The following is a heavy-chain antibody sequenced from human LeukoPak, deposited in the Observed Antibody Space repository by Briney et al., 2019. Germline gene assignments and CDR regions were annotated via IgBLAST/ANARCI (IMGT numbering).Heavy chain of an antibody. D-gene: IGHD6-13*01. CDR3: ARGAFAGGYFDY. Sequence: PGGSLRLSCAASGFSFSSYWMSWVRQAPGKGLEWVANIKEDGDVKYYVDSVKGRFTISRDNAKNSLYLQMNSLRAEDTAVYYCARGAFAGGYFDYWGQGTLVTVSS. CDR2: IKEDGDVK. V-gene: IGHV3-7*02. J-gene: IGHJ4*02. CDR1: GFSFSSYW.